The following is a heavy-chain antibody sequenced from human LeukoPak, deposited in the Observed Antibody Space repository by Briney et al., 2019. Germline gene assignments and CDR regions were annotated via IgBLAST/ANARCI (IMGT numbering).Heavy chain of an antibody. D-gene: IGHD3-9*01. J-gene: IGHJ4*02. CDR3: VRDISPILIPYFFDS. Sequence: GGSLRLSCSASGFIFSAYYMNWVRQAPGKGPEWISFISTSGSTFHYAESVRGRFTISRDNANQSLFLQMNSLRAEDTAVYYCVRDISPILIPYFFDSWGQGTVVTVSS. CDR2: ISTSGSTF. CDR1: GFIFSAYY. V-gene: IGHV3-11*01.